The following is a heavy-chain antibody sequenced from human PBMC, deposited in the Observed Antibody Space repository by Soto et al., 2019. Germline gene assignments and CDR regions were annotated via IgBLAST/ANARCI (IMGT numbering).Heavy chain of an antibody. J-gene: IGHJ4*02. Sequence: PGGSLRLSCAASGFTFSSYGMHWVRQAPGKGLEWVAVIWYDGSNKYYADSVKGRFTISRDNSKNTLYLQMNSLRAEDTAVYYWTIHGAARPRDLFAHWGQGTLVTVSS. CDR2: IWYDGSNK. CDR3: TIHGAARPRDLFAH. V-gene: IGHV3-33*01. D-gene: IGHD6-6*01. CDR1: GFTFSSYG.